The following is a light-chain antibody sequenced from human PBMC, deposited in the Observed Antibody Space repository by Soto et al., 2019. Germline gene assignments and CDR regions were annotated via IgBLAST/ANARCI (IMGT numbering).Light chain of an antibody. J-gene: IGKJ5*01. V-gene: IGKV1D-12*01. CDR1: QDVGRC. CDR2: AAS. Sequence: DIQMTQSPSSLSASVGDTITITCRSSQDVGRCLSWYQQKPGKAPKSPLFAASSLRSGVPSRFSGSRSGTDFTLTIISLQSEDFATYYCQHAKSFPVTFGQGTRLEIK. CDR3: QHAKSFPVT.